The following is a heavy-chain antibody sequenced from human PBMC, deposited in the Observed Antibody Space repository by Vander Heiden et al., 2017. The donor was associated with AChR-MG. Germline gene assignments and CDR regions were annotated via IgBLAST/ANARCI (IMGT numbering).Heavy chain of an antibody. J-gene: IGHJ6*02. CDR3: ATIPLVFRYYGMDV. CDR1: GFTFSSYA. D-gene: IGHD2-2*01. V-gene: IGHV3-23*01. Sequence: EVQLLESGGGLVQPGGSLRLSCAASGFTFSSYAMSWVRQAPGKGLEWVSAISGSGGSTYYADSVKGRFTISRDNSKNTLYLQMNSLRAEDTAVYYCATIPLVFRYYGMDVWGQGTTVTVSS. CDR2: ISGSGGST.